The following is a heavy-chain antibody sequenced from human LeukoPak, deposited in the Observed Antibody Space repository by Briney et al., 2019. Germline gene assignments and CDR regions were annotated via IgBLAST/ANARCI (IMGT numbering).Heavy chain of an antibody. D-gene: IGHD2-15*01. J-gene: IGHJ4*02. Sequence: PSETLSLTCTVSGGSISSYYWSWIRQPPGKGLGRIGYIYYSGSTNYNPSLKSRVTISVDTSKNQFSLKLSSVTAADTAVYYCARDGILGGIDYWGQGSLVTVSS. CDR2: IYYSGST. CDR3: ARDGILGGIDY. V-gene: IGHV4-59*01. CDR1: GGSISSYY.